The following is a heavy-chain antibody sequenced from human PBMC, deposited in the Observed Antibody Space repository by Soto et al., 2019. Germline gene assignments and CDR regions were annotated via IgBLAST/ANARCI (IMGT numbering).Heavy chain of an antibody. Sequence: QVQLVQSGAEVKKPGSSVKVSCKASGGTFSSYAISWVRQAPGQGLEWMGGIIPIFGTANYAQKFQGRVTINAEESRSTAYVELSSLRSEDTAVYYCAGRSDFWSGYWNYWGQGTLVTVSS. D-gene: IGHD3-3*01. J-gene: IGHJ4*02. CDR2: IIPIFGTA. CDR1: GGTFSSYA. CDR3: AGRSDFWSGYWNY. V-gene: IGHV1-69*01.